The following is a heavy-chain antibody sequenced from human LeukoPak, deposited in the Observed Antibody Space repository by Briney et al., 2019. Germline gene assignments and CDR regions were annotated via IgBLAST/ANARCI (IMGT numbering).Heavy chain of an antibody. CDR1: GFTFSSYG. J-gene: IGHJ5*02. CDR2: IRYDGSNK. Sequence: PGGSLRLSCAASGFTFSSYGMHWVRQAPGKGLEWVAFIRYDGSNKYYADSVKGRFTISRDNSKNTLYLQMNSLRAEDTAVYYCAKDPVVVPAANVPRFDPWGQGTLVTVSS. V-gene: IGHV3-30*02. CDR3: AKDPVVVPAANVPRFDP. D-gene: IGHD2-2*01.